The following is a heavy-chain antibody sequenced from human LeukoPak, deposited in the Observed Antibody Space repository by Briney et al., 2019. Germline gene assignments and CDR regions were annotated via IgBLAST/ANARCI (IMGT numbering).Heavy chain of an antibody. V-gene: IGHV1-8*01. Sequence: ASVKVSCKTSGYTFTSYDINWVRQATGQGLEWMGWMNPNSGNTGYAQKFQGRVTMTRNTSISTGYMELSSLRSEDTAAYYCARNAPNTRKFDIWGQGTMVTVSS. J-gene: IGHJ3*02. CDR1: GYTFTSYD. CDR3: ARNAPNTRKFDI. D-gene: IGHD2-2*01. CDR2: MNPNSGNT.